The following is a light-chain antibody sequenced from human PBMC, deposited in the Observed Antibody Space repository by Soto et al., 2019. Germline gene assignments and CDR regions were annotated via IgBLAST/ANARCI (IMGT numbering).Light chain of an antibody. Sequence: DIQMTQSPSSLSASVGDRVTITCQASQDIKNYLNWYQQKSGKAPKLLIYDASDLETGVPSRFSGSGSGTDFTFTINSLQPEDIATYYCQQYDNLPLTFGGGPKVDIK. CDR1: QDIKNY. CDR2: DAS. J-gene: IGKJ4*01. V-gene: IGKV1-33*01. CDR3: QQYDNLPLT.